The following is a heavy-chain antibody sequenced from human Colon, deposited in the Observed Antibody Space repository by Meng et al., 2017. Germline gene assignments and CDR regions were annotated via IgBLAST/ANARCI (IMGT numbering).Heavy chain of an antibody. CDR1: VGSISTSGYY. CDR3: VRSSGWVRTGFDP. CDR2: IGHSGIT. J-gene: IGHJ5*02. Sequence: QPQLQESGPVLVKPSEALFLPCCVSVGSISTSGYYWGWIRQPPGKGLEWIGSIGHSGITYYTPSLKSRVTVSIDTSKSQFSLKLTSVTAADTAVYYCVRSSGWVRTGFDPWGQGTLVTVSS. D-gene: IGHD6-19*01. V-gene: IGHV4-39*01.